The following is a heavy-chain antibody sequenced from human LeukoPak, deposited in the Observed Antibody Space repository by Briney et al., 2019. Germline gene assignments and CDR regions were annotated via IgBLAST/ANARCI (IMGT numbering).Heavy chain of an antibody. CDR3: VTGYYEPFDN. CDR1: GASLSSYY. D-gene: IGHD3-3*01. V-gene: IGHV4-59*01. Sequence: SETLSLTCSVPGASLSSYYWGWIRQSPGKGLERLGYISDSGKTDYNPSLKSRGTLSLDTSKNQFSLRLTSVTAADTAVYYCVTGYYEPFDNWGQGTLVTVSS. CDR2: ISDSGKT. J-gene: IGHJ4*02.